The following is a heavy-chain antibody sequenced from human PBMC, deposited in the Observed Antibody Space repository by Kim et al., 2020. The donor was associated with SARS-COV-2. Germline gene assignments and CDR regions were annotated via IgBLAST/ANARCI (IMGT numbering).Heavy chain of an antibody. J-gene: IGHJ4*02. D-gene: IGHD7-27*01. V-gene: IGHV3-74*01. CDR2: TNEDGSIT. CDR3: SSDLSGAVDS. CDR1: GFAFSRYW. Sequence: GGSLRLSCAASGFAFSRYWMHWVRQAPGKGLVWVSRTNEDGSITNYADSVKGRFTISRDNHKDTLYLQMNSLRPEDTAIYYCSSDLSGAVDSWGPGTLVTVSS.